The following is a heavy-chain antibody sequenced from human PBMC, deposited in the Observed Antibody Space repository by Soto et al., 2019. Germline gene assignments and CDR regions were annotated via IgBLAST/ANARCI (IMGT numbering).Heavy chain of an antibody. CDR3: AREPRYCSGGSCSIMGDAFDI. D-gene: IGHD2-15*01. Sequence: EVQLVESGGGLVQPGGSPRLSCVASGFTVTDIYMNWVRQAPGKGLEWVSVIYKDFTDYADFVRGRFSVSTDTSKNALYLQLDNLRAEDTAVYYCAREPRYCSGGSCSIMGDAFDIWGQGAMVTVSS. CDR2: IYKDFT. V-gene: IGHV3-66*01. J-gene: IGHJ3*02. CDR1: GFTVTDIY.